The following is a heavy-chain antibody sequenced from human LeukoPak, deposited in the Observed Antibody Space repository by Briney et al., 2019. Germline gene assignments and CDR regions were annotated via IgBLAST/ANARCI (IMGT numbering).Heavy chain of an antibody. J-gene: IGHJ5*02. CDR3: AKGAGPPWFDP. V-gene: IGHV4-38-2*02. CDR1: GYSISSGYY. Sequence: SETLSLTCTVSGYSISSGYYWGWIRQSPGKGLEWIGSIYHGGSTYYNPSLRSRVIVSVDTSKNHFSLKMSSVTAADTAVYYCAKGAGPPWFDPWGQGTLVTVSS. CDR2: IYHGGST. D-gene: IGHD6-19*01.